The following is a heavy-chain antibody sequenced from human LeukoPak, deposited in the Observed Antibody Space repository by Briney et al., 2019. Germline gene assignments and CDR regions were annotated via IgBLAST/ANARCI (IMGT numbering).Heavy chain of an antibody. CDR1: GYTFTGYY. J-gene: IGHJ5*02. V-gene: IGHV1-2*02. CDR3: ATACSGYDT. CDR2: INPNSGGT. Sequence: ASVKVSCKASGYTFTGYYMHWVRQAPGQGLEWMGWINPNSGGTNYAQKFQGRVTLTRDTSISTAYMELSTLRSDDTAVYYCATACSGYDTWGQGTLVTVSS. D-gene: IGHD5-12*01.